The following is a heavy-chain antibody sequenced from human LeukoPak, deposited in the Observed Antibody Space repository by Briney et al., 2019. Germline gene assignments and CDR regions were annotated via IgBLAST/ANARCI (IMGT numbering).Heavy chain of an antibody. J-gene: IGHJ4*02. CDR1: GGSISSYY. V-gene: IGHV3-11*04. D-gene: IGHD4/OR15-4a*01. CDR3: ARELYGGNPNWGY. Sequence: LSLTCTVSGGSISSYYWSWIRQAPGKGLEWVSYISSSGSTIYYADSVKGRFTISRDNAKNSLYLQMNSLRAEDTAVYYCARELYGGNPNWGYWGQGTLVTVSS. CDR2: ISSSGSTI.